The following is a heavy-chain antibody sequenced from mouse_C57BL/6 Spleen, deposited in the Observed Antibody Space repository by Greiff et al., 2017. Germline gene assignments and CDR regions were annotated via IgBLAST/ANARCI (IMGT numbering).Heavy chain of an antibody. CDR1: GNTFTSYW. CDR2: IYPSDSET. Sequence: QVQLQQPGAELVRPGSSVKLSCKASGNTFTSYWMDWVKQRPGQGLEWIGNIYPSDSETHYNQKFKDKATLTVDKSSSTAYMQLSSLTSEDSAVYYCARGGYYGSSYWYFDVWGTGTTVTVSS. D-gene: IGHD1-1*01. V-gene: IGHV1-61*01. J-gene: IGHJ1*03. CDR3: ARGGYYGSSYWYFDV.